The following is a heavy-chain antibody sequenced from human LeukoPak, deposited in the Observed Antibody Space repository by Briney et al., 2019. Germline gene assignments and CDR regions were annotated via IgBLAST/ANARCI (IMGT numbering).Heavy chain of an antibody. V-gene: IGHV4-4*02. CDR2: IYYSGST. CDR3: ARDGGYCSGGRCSSYYYYGMDV. CDR1: GDSVSSSNW. Sequence: SGTLFLTCAVSGDSVSSSNWWRWVRQPPGKGLDWLGYIYYSGSTYYNPYLNSRVIISVATSKNQFSLKLSSVTAADTAVYFCARDGGYCSGGRCSSYYYYGMDVWGQGTTVTVSS. D-gene: IGHD2-15*01. J-gene: IGHJ6*02.